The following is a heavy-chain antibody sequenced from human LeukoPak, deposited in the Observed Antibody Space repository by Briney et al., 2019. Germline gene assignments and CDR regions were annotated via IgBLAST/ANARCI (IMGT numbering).Heavy chain of an antibody. J-gene: IGHJ4*02. CDR2: IYHSGST. CDR3: ARDLRSGSYKDY. V-gene: IGHV4-38-2*02. D-gene: IGHD1-26*01. Sequence: SETLSLTCTVSGYSISSGYYWGWIRQPPGKGLEWIGSIYHSGSTYYNPSLKRRVTISVDTSKNQFSLKLSSVTAADTAVYYCARDLRSGSYKDYWGQGTLVTVSS. CDR1: GYSISSGYY.